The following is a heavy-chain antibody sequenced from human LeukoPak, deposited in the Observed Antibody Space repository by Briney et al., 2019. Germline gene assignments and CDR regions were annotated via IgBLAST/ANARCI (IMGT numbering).Heavy chain of an antibody. Sequence: GGSLRLSCAASGFTFNNYGMHWVRQAPGKGLEWVAFIRYDGSNKYYADSVKGRFTISRDNSKNTLYLQMNSLRAEDTAVYYCAKKYSSSWYSYNWFDPWGQGTLVTVSS. V-gene: IGHV3-30*02. CDR1: GFTFNNYG. J-gene: IGHJ5*02. CDR2: IRYDGSNK. D-gene: IGHD6-13*01. CDR3: AKKYSSSWYSYNWFDP.